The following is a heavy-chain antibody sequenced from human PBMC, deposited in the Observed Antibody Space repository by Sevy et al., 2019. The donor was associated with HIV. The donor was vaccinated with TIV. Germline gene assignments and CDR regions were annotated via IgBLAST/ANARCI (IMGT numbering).Heavy chain of an antibody. J-gene: IGHJ6*02. CDR1: GFTFNTYA. D-gene: IGHD3-22*01. V-gene: IGHV3-30*04. CDR2: ISYDGSYE. Sequence: GGFLRLSCAASGFTFNTYAMHWVRQAPGKGLEWVALISYDGSYEYYADSVEGRFTISRDNSKITLYLQMNSLRAEDTAVTYCARSSLVVSGSYGMDVWGQGTTVTVSS. CDR3: ARSSLVVSGSYGMDV.